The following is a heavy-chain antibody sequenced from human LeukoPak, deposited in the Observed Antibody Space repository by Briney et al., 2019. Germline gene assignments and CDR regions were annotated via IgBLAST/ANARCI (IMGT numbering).Heavy chain of an antibody. CDR2: IYTSGST. Sequence: PSETLSLTCTVSGGSISSGSYYWSWIRQPAGKGLEWIGRIYTSGSTNYNPSLKSRVTISVDKSKNQFSLKLSSVTAADTAVYYCARVGAAAGTEDYWGQGTLVTVSS. V-gene: IGHV4-61*02. CDR1: GGSISSGSYY. J-gene: IGHJ4*02. D-gene: IGHD6-13*01. CDR3: ARVGAAAGTEDY.